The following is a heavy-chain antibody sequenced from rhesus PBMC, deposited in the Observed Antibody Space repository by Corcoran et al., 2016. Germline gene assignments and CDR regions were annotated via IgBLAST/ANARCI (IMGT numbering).Heavy chain of an antibody. D-gene: IGHD5-12*01. CDR1: GGSISAAYY. CDR3: AIVDTATAYYFDY. V-gene: IGHV4-106*01. CDR2: IYGSGGGT. J-gene: IGHJ4*01. Sequence: QVQLQESGPGLVKPSETLSLTCAVSGGSISAAYYRSWLRQPPGKGLEWIGYIYGSGGGTNYNPSLKNRVTISIDTSKNQFSLKLSSVTAADTAVYYCAIVDTATAYYFDYWGQGVLVTVSS.